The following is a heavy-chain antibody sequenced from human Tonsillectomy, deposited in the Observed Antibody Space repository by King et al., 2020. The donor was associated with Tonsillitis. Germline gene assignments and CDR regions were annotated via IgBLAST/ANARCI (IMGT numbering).Heavy chain of an antibody. Sequence: VQLVESGAEVKKPGASVKVSCKASGYTFTSYGISWVRQAPGQGLEWMGWISAYNGNTSYAQKLQGRVTMTTDTSTSTAYMELRSLRSDDTAVYYCARDACSGGSCCLGLWFDPWGQGTLVTVSS. CDR2: ISAYNGNT. CDR3: ARDACSGGSCCLGLWFDP. J-gene: IGHJ5*02. D-gene: IGHD2-15*01. V-gene: IGHV1-18*04. CDR1: GYTFTSYG.